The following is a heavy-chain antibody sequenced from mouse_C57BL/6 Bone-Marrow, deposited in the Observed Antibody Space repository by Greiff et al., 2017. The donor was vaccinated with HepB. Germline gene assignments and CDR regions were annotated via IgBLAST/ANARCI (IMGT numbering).Heavy chain of an antibody. CDR2: IYPGDGDT. CDR1: GYAFSSYW. J-gene: IGHJ1*03. D-gene: IGHD1-1*01. Sequence: QVQLKESGAELVNPGASVKISCKASGYAFSSYWMNWVKQRPGKGLEWIGQIYPGDGDTNYNGKFKGKATLTADKSSSTAYMQLSSLTSEDSAVYFCARWGSSTYWYFDVWGTGTTVTVSS. V-gene: IGHV1-80*01. CDR3: ARWGSSTYWYFDV.